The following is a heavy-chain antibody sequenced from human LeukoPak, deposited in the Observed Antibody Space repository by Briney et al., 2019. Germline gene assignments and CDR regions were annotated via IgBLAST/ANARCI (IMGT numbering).Heavy chain of an antibody. CDR1: DGSFSGYY. CDR2: INHSGST. D-gene: IGHD3-22*01. Sequence: SETLSLTCAVYDGSFSGYYWSWIRQPPGKGLEWIGEINHSGSTNYNPSLKSRVTISVDTSKNQFSLKLSSVTAADTAVYYCALNIHYYDSSGYYFYWGQGTLVTVSS. J-gene: IGHJ4*02. V-gene: IGHV4-34*01. CDR3: ALNIHYYDSSGYYFY.